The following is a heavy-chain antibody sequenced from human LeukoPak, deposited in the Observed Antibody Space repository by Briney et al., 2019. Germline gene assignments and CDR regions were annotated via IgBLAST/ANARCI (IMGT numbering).Heavy chain of an antibody. J-gene: IGHJ4*02. Sequence: PGGSLRLSCAASEFTVSSNYMSWVRQAPGKGLEWVSFIYSGGSTFYADSVKGRFTISRDNSNNTLNLQMNSLRAEDTAVYYCAKDSRGVITDFDYWGQGTLVTVSS. CDR2: IYSGGST. CDR3: AKDSRGVITDFDY. CDR1: EFTVSSNY. V-gene: IGHV3-53*01. D-gene: IGHD3-22*01.